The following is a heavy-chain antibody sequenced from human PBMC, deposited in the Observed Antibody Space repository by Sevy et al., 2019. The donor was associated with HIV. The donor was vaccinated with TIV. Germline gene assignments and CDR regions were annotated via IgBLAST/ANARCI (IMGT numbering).Heavy chain of an antibody. V-gene: IGHV1-2*06. CDR1: GYTFTGYY. CDR2: INANSGGT. CDR3: ARGPDRAYDFYY. D-gene: IGHD5-12*01. J-gene: IGHJ4*02. Sequence: ASVKVSCKASGYTFTGYYMHWVRQAPGQGLEWVGRINANSGGTNYAQKFQGRVTMTRDTSISTAYMELSRLRSDDTAVYYCARGPDRAYDFYYWGQGTLVTVSS.